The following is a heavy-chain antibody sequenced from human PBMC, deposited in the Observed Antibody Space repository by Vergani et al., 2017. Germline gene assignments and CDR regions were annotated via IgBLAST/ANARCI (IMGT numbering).Heavy chain of an antibody. CDR2: IQFDGSNQ. J-gene: IGHJ4*02. Sequence: QMQLVESGGGVVQRGGSLRLSCATSGFTLSNYDMQWIRQGQGKGLECVAFIQFDGSNQYYADSVKGRFTLSRDFSKNTLYLQMNSLRTDDTATYYCAKHFRGWGIDYWGQGTQVIVSS. D-gene: IGHD3-16*01. V-gene: IGHV3-30*02. CDR3: AKHFRGWGIDY. CDR1: GFTLSNYD.